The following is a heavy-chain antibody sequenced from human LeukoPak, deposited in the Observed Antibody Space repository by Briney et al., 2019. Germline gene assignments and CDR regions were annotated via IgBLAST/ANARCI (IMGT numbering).Heavy chain of an antibody. CDR3: AKDRSTSCYRGRCGWLENYYYGMDV. D-gene: IGHD2-2*02. V-gene: IGHV3-21*01. J-gene: IGHJ6*02. CDR2: ISSSSSYI. Sequence: GGSLRLSCAASGFTFSSYSMNWVRQAPGKGLEWVSSISSSSSYIYYADSVKGRFTISRDNSKNTLYLQMNSLRAEDTAVYYCAKDRSTSCYRGRCGWLENYYYGMDVWGQGTTVTVSS. CDR1: GFTFSSYS.